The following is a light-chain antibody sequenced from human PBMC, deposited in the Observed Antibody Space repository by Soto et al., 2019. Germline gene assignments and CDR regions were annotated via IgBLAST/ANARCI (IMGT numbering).Light chain of an antibody. CDR2: AAS. J-gene: IGKJ1*01. CDR1: QAISTW. CDR3: QQANRFPRT. V-gene: IGKV1D-12*01. Sequence: DIQMTQSPSSVSASVGDRVTITCRASQAISTWLAWYQQKPGKAPKLLIYAASNLQTGVPSRFSGSGSGTDFTLTISSLQPEDFATYYCQQANRFPRTFGQGTQVEIK.